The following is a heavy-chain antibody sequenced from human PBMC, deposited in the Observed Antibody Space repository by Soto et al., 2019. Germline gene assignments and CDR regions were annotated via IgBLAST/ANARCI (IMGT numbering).Heavy chain of an antibody. Sequence: GASVKVSCKASGGTFSSYTGIWVRQAPGQGFEWMGRIIPILGIANYAQKFQGRVTITADKSTSTAYMELSSLRSEDTAVYYCARLLDEFRAQNNYYYYMDVWGKGTTVTVSS. CDR3: ARLLDEFRAQNNYYYYMDV. V-gene: IGHV1-69*02. J-gene: IGHJ6*03. D-gene: IGHD3-3*02. CDR2: IIPILGIA. CDR1: GGTFSSYT.